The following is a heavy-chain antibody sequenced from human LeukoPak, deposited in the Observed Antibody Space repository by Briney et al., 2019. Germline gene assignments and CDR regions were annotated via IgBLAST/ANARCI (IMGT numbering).Heavy chain of an antibody. CDR3: ARGVSYYDYWSGYYPYDMDV. Sequence: PGGSLRLSCEVSGFTFSKYWMSWVRQAPGKGLEWVANVKQAGTEKYYVDSVKGRFTISRDNAKKSLYLQMNSLRAEDTAVYYCARGVSYYDYWSGYYPYDMDVWGQGTTVTVSS. CDR1: GFTFSKYW. J-gene: IGHJ6*02. V-gene: IGHV3-7*01. D-gene: IGHD3-3*01. CDR2: VKQAGTEK.